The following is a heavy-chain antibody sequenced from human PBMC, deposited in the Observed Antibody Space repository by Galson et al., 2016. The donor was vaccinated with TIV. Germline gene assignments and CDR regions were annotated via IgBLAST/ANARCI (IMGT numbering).Heavy chain of an antibody. Sequence: SVKVSCKASGYTSSDYYIHWVRQAPGQGLQWMGRINPKDGDTYFAHDVQGRASMTRDTSFSTVYLEMSRLRSEDTSLYYCARDHDLLNSHSSFDLWGQGPLVTVSS. V-gene: IGHV1-2*06. CDR3: ARDHDLLNSHSSFDL. J-gene: IGHJ4*01. CDR1: GYTSSDYY. D-gene: IGHD3-9*01. CDR2: INPKDGDT.